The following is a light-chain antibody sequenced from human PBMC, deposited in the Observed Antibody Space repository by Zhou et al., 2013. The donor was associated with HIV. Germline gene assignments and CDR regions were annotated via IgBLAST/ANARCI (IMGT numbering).Light chain of an antibody. CDR2: GAS. CDR3: QHYGVSPYT. V-gene: IGKV3-15*01. CDR1: KSVGSD. J-gene: IGKJ2*01. Sequence: EIVMRQSPATLAVPPGERATLSCRASKSVGSDLAWYQQKPGQAPRLLIYGASTRTGGFPARFSGSGSGTEFTLTISRLEPEDFAVYYCQHYGVSPYTFGPGTKLEI.